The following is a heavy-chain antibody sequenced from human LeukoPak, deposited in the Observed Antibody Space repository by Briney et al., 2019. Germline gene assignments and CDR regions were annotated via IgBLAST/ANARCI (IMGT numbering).Heavy chain of an antibody. Sequence: ASVKVSCKASGGTFSSYTISWVRQAPGQGLEWMGRIIPILGIANYAQKFQGRVTITADKSTSTAYMELSSLRSEDTAVYYCARDQADSSGYLFDYWGQGTLVTVSS. CDR1: GGTFSSYT. CDR3: ARDQADSSGYLFDY. D-gene: IGHD3-22*01. CDR2: IIPILGIA. V-gene: IGHV1-69*04. J-gene: IGHJ4*02.